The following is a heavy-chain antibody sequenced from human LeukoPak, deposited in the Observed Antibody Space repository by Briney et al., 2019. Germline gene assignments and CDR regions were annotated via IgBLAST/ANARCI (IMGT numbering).Heavy chain of an antibody. CDR1: GFTFSSYR. J-gene: IGHJ4*02. D-gene: IGHD4-17*01. CDR2: ISSSSSYI. V-gene: IGHV3-21*01. Sequence: GGSLRLSCAASGFTFSSYRMNWVRQAPGKGLEWVSSISSSSSYIYYADSVKGRFTISRDNAKNSLYLQMNSLRAEDTAVYYCARDDTVTRGWFDYWGQGTLVTVSS. CDR3: ARDDTVTRGWFDY.